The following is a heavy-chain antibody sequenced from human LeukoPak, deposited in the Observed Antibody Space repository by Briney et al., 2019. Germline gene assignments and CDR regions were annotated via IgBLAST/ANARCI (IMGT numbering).Heavy chain of an antibody. V-gene: IGHV4-4*07. CDR1: GGSISSYY. D-gene: IGHD3-10*01. CDR2: IYTNGST. J-gene: IGHJ5*02. CDR3: ARGHWDNGSGSFPNWFDP. Sequence: SETLSLTCTVSGGSISSYYWSWIRQPAGKGLEWIGRIYTNGSTNYNPSLKSRVTMSVDTSKNQFSLKLSSVTAADTAVYYCARGHWDNGSGSFPNWFDPWGQGTLVTVSS.